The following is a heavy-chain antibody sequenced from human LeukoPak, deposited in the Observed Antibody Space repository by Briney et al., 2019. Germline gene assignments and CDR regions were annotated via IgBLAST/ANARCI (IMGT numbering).Heavy chain of an antibody. V-gene: IGHV1-18*01. CDR2: VGAYSGNT. CDR1: GNTFSNYG. CDR3: ARGYDYGDYVGDFDY. Sequence: GASVKVSCKASGNTFSNYGINWVRQAPGQGLEWMAWVGAYSGNTNYAQKFQGRVTLTTDTSTSTAYLELRSLTADDTAVYYCARGYDYGDYVGDFDYWGQGTLVTVSS. J-gene: IGHJ4*02. D-gene: IGHD4-17*01.